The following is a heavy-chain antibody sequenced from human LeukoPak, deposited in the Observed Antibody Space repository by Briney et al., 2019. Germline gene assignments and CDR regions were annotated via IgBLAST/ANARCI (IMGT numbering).Heavy chain of an antibody. CDR1: NHSIIETDD. CDR3: VRVLDSGNSWYFFDL. V-gene: IGHV4-38-2*02. J-gene: IGHJ4*02. Sequence: ASETLSLTCLVSNHSIIETDDWGWIRQTPGKGREGIGSIFDSASTDYTPSLKRRGTISLDRSNNKFSLTITSVTAADTAVYHCVRVLDSGNSWYFFDLWGQGIRVVVS. CDR2: IFDSAST. D-gene: IGHD1-1*01.